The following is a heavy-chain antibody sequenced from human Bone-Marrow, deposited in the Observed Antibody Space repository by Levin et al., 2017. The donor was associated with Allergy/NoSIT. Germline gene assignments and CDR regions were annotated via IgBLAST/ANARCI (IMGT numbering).Heavy chain of an antibody. J-gene: IGHJ4*02. CDR2: IWDDGSNQ. D-gene: IGHD4-23*01. V-gene: IGHV3-33*01. CDR3: ARWRGGTSNYYFDF. Sequence: PSGGSLRLSCATSGFTFSSYGMQWVRQAPGKGLEWVAYIWDDGSNQDYADSVKGRFTISRDNSKSALNLQMNSLRAEDTAVYYCARWRGGTSNYYFDFWGQGTQVTVSS. CDR1: GFTFSSYG.